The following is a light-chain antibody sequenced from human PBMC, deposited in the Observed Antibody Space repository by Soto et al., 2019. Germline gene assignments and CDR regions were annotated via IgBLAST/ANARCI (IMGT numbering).Light chain of an antibody. Sequence: QSVLTQPASVSGSPGQSITISCTGTSRDVGSYNLVSWYQQHPGNAPKLIIYEGTKRPSGVSYRFSGSKSGNTASLTISGLQEEDEGNYHRCSFAGSSTYVFGTGTKLTVL. V-gene: IGLV2-23*01. CDR2: EGT. CDR1: SRDVGSYNL. CDR3: CSFAGSSTYV. J-gene: IGLJ1*01.